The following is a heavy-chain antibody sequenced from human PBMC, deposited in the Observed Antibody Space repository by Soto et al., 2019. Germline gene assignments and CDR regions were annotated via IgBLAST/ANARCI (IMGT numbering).Heavy chain of an antibody. CDR3: ARGITIFGVVLQHFQH. CDR2: INPSGGST. CDR1: GYTFTSYY. J-gene: IGHJ1*01. V-gene: IGHV1-46*03. D-gene: IGHD3-3*01. Sequence: ASVKVSCKASGYTFTSYYMHWVRQAPGQGLEWMGIINPSGGSTSYAQKFQGRITMTRDTSTSTVYMELSSLRSEDTAVYYCARGITIFGVVLQHFQHWGQGTLVTVSS.